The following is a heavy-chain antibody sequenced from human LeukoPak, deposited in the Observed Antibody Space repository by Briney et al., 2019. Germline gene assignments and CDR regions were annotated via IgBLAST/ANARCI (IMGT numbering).Heavy chain of an antibody. J-gene: IGHJ4*02. CDR3: ARDSNDILTGYWHGLPLMGY. D-gene: IGHD3-9*01. CDR2: IYYSGST. CDR1: GGSISSSSYY. Sequence: SETLSLTCTVSGGSISSSSYYWGWIRQPPGKGLEWIGSIYYSGSTYYNPSLKSRVTISVDTSKNQFSLKLNSVTAADTAVYYCARDSNDILTGYWHGLPLMGYWGQGTLVTVSS. V-gene: IGHV4-39*07.